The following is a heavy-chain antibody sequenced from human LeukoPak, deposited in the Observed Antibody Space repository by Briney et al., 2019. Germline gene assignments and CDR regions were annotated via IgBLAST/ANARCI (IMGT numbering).Heavy chain of an antibody. D-gene: IGHD1-1*01. CDR2: FNPNSGDA. Sequence: ASVKVSCKASGYTFTVHYLHWVRPAPGQGPEWMGWFNPNSGDANYAQRFQGRVTMTRVTSISTAYMEMKGLTIDDTAVYYCARDKGSGMLPFDYWGQGTRVTVSS. J-gene: IGHJ4*02. CDR3: ARDKGSGMLPFDY. CDR1: GYTFTVHY. V-gene: IGHV1-2*02.